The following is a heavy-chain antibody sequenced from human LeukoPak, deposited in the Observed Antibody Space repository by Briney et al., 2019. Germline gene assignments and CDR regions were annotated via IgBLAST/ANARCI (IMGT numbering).Heavy chain of an antibody. CDR3: ARVSSFPV. CDR2: ISSNGGST. D-gene: IGHD6-6*01. CDR1: GFTFSSYA. V-gene: IGHV3-64*01. Sequence: GGSLRLPRAASGFTFSSYAMHWVRQAPGKGLEYVSAISSNGGSTYYANSVKGRFTISRDNSKNTLYLQMGSLRAEDMAVYYCARVSSFPVWGQGTTVAVSS. J-gene: IGHJ6*02.